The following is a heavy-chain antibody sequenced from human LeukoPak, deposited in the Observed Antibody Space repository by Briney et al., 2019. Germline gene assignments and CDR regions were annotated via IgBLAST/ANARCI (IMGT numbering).Heavy chain of an antibody. CDR2: IYHSEST. CDR3: ARSHDILTGYYVFDY. Sequence: PSGTLSLTCAVSGGSISSSNWWSWVRQPPGKGLGWIGEIYHSESTNYNPSLKSRVTISVDKSKNQFSLKLTSVTAADTAVYYCARSHDILTGYYVFDYWGQGTLVTVSS. CDR1: GGSISSSNW. V-gene: IGHV4-4*02. D-gene: IGHD3-9*01. J-gene: IGHJ4*02.